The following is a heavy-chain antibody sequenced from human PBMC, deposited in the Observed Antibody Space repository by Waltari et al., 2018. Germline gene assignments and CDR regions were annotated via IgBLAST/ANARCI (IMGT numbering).Heavy chain of an antibody. CDR1: GGSISSYY. J-gene: IGHJ3*02. Sequence: QVQLQESGPGLVKPSAPLSLTCTVSGGSISSYYWSWLRQPAGKGLEWSGRIYTSGSTNYNPSLKSRVTMSVDTSKNQFSLKLSSVTAADTAVYYCARDSQYSSSWHDAFDIWGQGTMVTVSS. CDR2: IYTSGST. V-gene: IGHV4-4*07. D-gene: IGHD6-13*01. CDR3: ARDSQYSSSWHDAFDI.